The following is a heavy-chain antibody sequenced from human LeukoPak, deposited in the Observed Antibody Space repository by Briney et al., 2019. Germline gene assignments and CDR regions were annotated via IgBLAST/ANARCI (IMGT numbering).Heavy chain of an antibody. D-gene: IGHD6-13*01. CDR2: INHSGST. CDR3: ARGSGIAAANYYYYYYMDV. V-gene: IGHV4-34*01. J-gene: IGHJ6*03. CDR1: GGSFSGYY. Sequence: TPPETLSLTCAVYGGSFSGYYWSWIRQPPGKGLEWIGEINHSGSTNYNPSLKSRVTISVDTSKNQFSLKLSSVTAADTAVYYCARGSGIAAANYYYYYYMDVWGKGTTVTVSS.